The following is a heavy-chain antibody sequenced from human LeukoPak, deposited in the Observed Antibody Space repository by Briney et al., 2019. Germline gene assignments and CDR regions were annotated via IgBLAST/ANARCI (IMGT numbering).Heavy chain of an antibody. CDR1: GFTFSSYE. CDR2: INSSGRTI. CDR3: ARDRDWNSGFDY. V-gene: IGHV3-48*03. Sequence: PGGSLRLSCAASGFTFSSYEFHWVRQAPGKGLEWVSYINSSGRTILYADSVKGRFTLSRDNAKNSLYLQMNSLRAEDTAVYYCARDRDWNSGFDYWGQGTLVTVSS. D-gene: IGHD1-7*01. J-gene: IGHJ4*02.